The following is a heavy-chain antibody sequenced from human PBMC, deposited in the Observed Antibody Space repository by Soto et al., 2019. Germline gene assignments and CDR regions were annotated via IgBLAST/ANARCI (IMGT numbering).Heavy chain of an antibody. CDR3: ARETTGPTSMDV. CDR2: MNPNSGNT. Sequence: QVQLVQSGAEVKKPGASVKVSCKASGYTFTSYDINWVRQATGQGLEWMGWMNPNSGNTGYAQKFRGRVTTTRNTSISTAYMELSSLISEDTAVYYCARETTGPTSMDVWGQGTMVTVSS. D-gene: IGHD1-1*01. V-gene: IGHV1-8*01. CDR1: GYTFTSYD. J-gene: IGHJ6*02.